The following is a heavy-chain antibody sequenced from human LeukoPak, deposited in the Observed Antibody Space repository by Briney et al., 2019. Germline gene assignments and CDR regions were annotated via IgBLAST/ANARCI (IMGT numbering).Heavy chain of an antibody. J-gene: IGHJ4*02. V-gene: IGHV3-23*01. Sequence: GGSLRLSCAASRFTFSSYAMSWVRQAPGKGLEWVSAISGSGGSTYYADSVKGRFTISRDNSKNTLYLQMNSLRAEDTAVYYCAKDQGAARPKYYFDYWGQGTLVTVSS. CDR3: AKDQGAARPKYYFDY. CDR2: ISGSGGST. CDR1: RFTFSSYA. D-gene: IGHD6-6*01.